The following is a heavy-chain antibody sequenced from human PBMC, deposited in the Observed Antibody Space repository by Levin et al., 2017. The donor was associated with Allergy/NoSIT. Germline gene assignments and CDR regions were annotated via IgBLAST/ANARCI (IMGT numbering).Heavy chain of an antibody. V-gene: IGHV3-13*04. J-gene: IGHJ4*02. D-gene: IGHD6-19*01. CDR1: GFTFSSYD. CDR3: ARGGYSSGWYPPFDY. CDR2: IGTAGDT. Sequence: GESLKISCAASGFTFSSYDMHWVRQATGKGLEWVSAIGTAGDTYYPGSVKGRFTISRENAKNSLYLQMNSLRAGDTAVYYCARGGYSSGWYPPFDYWGQGTLVTVSS.